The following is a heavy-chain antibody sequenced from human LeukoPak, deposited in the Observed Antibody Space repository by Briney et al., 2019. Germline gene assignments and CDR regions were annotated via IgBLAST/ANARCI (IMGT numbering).Heavy chain of an antibody. CDR2: ISSSGSTI. CDR3: ARDSRYDFWSGYEYNWFDP. CDR1: GFTFSDYY. J-gene: IGHJ5*02. D-gene: IGHD3-3*01. V-gene: IGHV3-11*04. Sequence: PGGSLRLSCAASGFTFSDYYMSWMRQAPGKGLEWVSYISSSGSTIYYADSVKGRFNISRDNAKNSLYLQMNSLRAEDTAVYYCARDSRYDFWSGYEYNWFDPWGQGTLVTVSS.